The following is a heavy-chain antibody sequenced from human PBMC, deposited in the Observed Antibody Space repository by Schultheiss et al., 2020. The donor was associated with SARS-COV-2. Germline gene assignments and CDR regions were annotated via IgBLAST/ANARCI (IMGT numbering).Heavy chain of an antibody. D-gene: IGHD5-12*01. V-gene: IGHV3-30*03. CDR1: GFTFSNYG. CDR2: ISNDGSKE. Sequence: GGSLRLSCAVSGFTFSNYGMHWVRQAPGKGLEWVAVISNDGSKEEYADSVKGRFTISRDNSMHTLYLQMESLRAEDTAVLYCARSRVAMIGGQVYFYGMDVWGQGTTVTVSS. J-gene: IGHJ6*02. CDR3: ARSRVAMIGGQVYFYGMDV.